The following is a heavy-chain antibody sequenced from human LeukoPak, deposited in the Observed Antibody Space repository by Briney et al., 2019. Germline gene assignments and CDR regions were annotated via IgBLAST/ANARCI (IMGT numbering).Heavy chain of an antibody. CDR1: GYTLTELS. CDR2: FDPEDGET. Sequence: ASVKVSCKVSGYTLTELSMHWVRQAPGKGLEWMGGFDPEDGETIYAQKFQGRVTMTEDTSTDTAYMELRSLRSEDTAVYYCVSSSSWYFDYWGQGTLVTVSS. CDR3: VSSSSWYFDY. V-gene: IGHV1-24*01. J-gene: IGHJ4*02. D-gene: IGHD6-6*01.